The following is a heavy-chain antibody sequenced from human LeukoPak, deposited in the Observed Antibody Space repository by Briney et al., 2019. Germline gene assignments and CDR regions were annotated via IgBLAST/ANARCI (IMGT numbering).Heavy chain of an antibody. CDR2: INHSGST. V-gene: IGHV4-34*01. CDR1: GGSFSGYY. J-gene: IGHJ4*02. CDR3: ARAVGGDGSGSL. D-gene: IGHD3-10*01. Sequence: KASETLSLTCAVYGGSFSGYYWSWIRQPPGKGLEWIGEINHSGSTNYNPSLKRRVTISVDTSKNQFSLKLSSVTAADTAVYYCARAVGGDGSGSLWGPGTLVTVSS.